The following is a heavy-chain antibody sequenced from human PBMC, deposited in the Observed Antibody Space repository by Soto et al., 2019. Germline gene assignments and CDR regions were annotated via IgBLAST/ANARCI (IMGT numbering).Heavy chain of an antibody. CDR1: GGSIRNGAYY. CDR2: IYSRGNS. V-gene: IGHV4-30-4*01. Sequence: QMQLHESGPRLVKPSQTLTFTCTVSGGSIRNGAYYWSWSRNVPGKVLEWIGYIYSRGNSHYNPSMGSRVFKSIGMSKNQFTLKMPPGTSADTAIYLCVIDQRPEAAYFDYWGTGILVSVSS. J-gene: IGHJ4*02. D-gene: IGHD2-15*01. CDR3: VIDQRPEAAYFDY.